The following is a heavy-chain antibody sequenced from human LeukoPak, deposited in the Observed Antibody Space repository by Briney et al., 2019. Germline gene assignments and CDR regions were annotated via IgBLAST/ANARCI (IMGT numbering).Heavy chain of an antibody. Sequence: SETLSLTCTVSGGSISSSSYYWGWIRQPPGKGLEWIGTIYYSGSTYYNLSLKSRVTISVDTSKNQFSLKLSSVTAADTAVYYCARDGPPDYDYVWGSYRYFDYWGQGTLVTVSS. CDR3: ARDGPPDYDYVWGSYRYFDY. CDR2: IYYSGST. J-gene: IGHJ4*02. CDR1: GGSISSSSYY. D-gene: IGHD3-16*02. V-gene: IGHV4-39*07.